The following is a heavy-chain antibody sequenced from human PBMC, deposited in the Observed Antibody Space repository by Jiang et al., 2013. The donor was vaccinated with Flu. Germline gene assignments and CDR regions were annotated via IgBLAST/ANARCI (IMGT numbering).Heavy chain of an antibody. CDR3: ARHHTMVMNYYFDY. V-gene: IGHV4-34*01. J-gene: IGHJ4*02. D-gene: IGHD3-10*01. Sequence: LKSRVTISVDTSKNQFSLKLSSVTAADTAVYYCARHHTMVMNYYFDYWGQGTLVTVSS.